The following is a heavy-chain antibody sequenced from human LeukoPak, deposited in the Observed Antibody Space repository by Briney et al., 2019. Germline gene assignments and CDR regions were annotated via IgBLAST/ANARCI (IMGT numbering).Heavy chain of an antibody. V-gene: IGHV4-61*02. D-gene: IGHD3-10*01. Sequence: SETLSLTCTGSGGSISSGSYYWSWIRQPAGKGLEWIGRICTSGSTNYNPSLKSRVTISVDTSKNQFSLKLSSVTAADTAVYYCARESMVRGGKQNWFDPWGQGTLVTVSS. CDR3: ARESMVRGGKQNWFDP. CDR2: ICTSGST. J-gene: IGHJ5*02. CDR1: GGSISSGSYY.